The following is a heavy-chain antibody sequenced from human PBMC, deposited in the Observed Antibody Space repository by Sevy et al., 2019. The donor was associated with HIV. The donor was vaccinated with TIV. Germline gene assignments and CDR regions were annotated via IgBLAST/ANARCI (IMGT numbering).Heavy chain of an antibody. CDR2: ISGTGSST. CDR1: GFTFNTHA. Sequence: GGSLRLSCAASGFTFNTHAMNWVRQAPGKGLEWVSVISGTGSSTYYADSVKGRFTISRDNSKNTLYLQMNSLRADDRAVYYWAKALNPALESMIEVIFRTLKGFDVWGQGTMVTVSS. V-gene: IGHV3-23*01. J-gene: IGHJ3*01. CDR3: AKALNPALESMIEVIFRTLKGFDV. D-gene: IGHD3-22*01.